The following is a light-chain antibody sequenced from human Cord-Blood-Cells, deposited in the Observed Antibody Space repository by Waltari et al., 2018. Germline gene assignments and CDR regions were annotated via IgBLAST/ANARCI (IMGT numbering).Light chain of an antibody. CDR1: SSDVGGYNY. CDR3: SSYSGSNNWV. J-gene: IGLJ3*02. CDR2: EVS. Sequence: QSALTQPPSASGSPGQAVTISRTGTSSDVGGYNYVSWNQRHPAKAPKLMIYEVSKRPSAVCARFSGSRAGNAASLTVSVLQAEDRADYYCSSYSGSNNWVFGGGTTLTVL. V-gene: IGLV2-8*01.